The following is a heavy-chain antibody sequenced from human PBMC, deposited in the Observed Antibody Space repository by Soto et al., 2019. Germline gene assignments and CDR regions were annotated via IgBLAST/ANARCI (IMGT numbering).Heavy chain of an antibody. J-gene: IGHJ6*02. CDR3: ARDIWESARYGMDV. V-gene: IGHV3-33*01. CDR2: IWYDGSNK. Sequence: GGSLRLSCAASGFTFSSYGMHWVRQAPGKGLEWVAVIWYDGSNKYYADSVKGRFTISRDNSKNTLYQQMNSLRAEDTAVYYCARDIWESARYGMDVWGQGTTVTVSS. CDR1: GFTFSSYG. D-gene: IGHD1-26*01.